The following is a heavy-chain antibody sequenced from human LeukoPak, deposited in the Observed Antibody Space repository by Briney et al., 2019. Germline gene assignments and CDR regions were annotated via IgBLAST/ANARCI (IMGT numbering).Heavy chain of an antibody. CDR1: GFTFSSYG. V-gene: IGHV3-30*02. Sequence: GGSLRLSCAASGFTFSSYGMHWVRQAPGKGLEWVAFIRYDGSNKYYADSVKGRFTISRDNAKNTLYLQMNSLRAEDTAVYYCARDGMGLRGGGGLDIWGHGTMVTASS. CDR3: ARDGMGLRGGGGLDI. J-gene: IGHJ3*02. CDR2: IRYDGSNK. D-gene: IGHD4-23*01.